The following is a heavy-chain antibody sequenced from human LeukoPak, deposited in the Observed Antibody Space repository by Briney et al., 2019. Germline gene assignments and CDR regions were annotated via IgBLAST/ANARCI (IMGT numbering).Heavy chain of an antibody. CDR1: GGSLSGYY. D-gene: IGHD3-22*01. Sequence: SETLSLTCAVYGGSLSGYYWSWIRQPPGKGLEWIGEINHSGSTNYNPSLKSRVTISVDTSKNQFSLKLSSVTAADTAVYYCARGGPHYYYDSSGYSHWGQGTLVTVSS. V-gene: IGHV4-34*01. CDR2: INHSGST. CDR3: ARGGPHYYYDSSGYSH. J-gene: IGHJ4*02.